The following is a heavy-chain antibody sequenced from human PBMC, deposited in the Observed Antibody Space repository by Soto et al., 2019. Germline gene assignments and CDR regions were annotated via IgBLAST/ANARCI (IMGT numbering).Heavy chain of an antibody. D-gene: IGHD6-19*01. CDR1: GGSFSGYY. CDR2: INHSGST. V-gene: IGHV4-34*01. J-gene: IGHJ4*02. CDR3: ARAGGLIAVAGIALDY. Sequence: QVQLQQWGAGLLKPSETLSLTCAVYGGSFSGYYWSWIRQPPVKGLEWIGEINHSGSTNYNPSLKSRVTISVDTSKNQFSLKLSSVTAADTAVYYCARAGGLIAVAGIALDYWGQGTLVTVSS.